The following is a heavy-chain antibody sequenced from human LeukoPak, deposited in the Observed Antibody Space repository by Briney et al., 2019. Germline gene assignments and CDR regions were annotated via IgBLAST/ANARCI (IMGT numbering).Heavy chain of an antibody. CDR1: GFTFSSYG. J-gene: IGHJ6*02. CDR2: ISYDGSNK. D-gene: IGHD3-3*01. V-gene: IGHV3-30*18. CDR3: AKSKGRWGGYPHYYGMDV. Sequence: PGGSLRLSCAASGFTFSSYGMHWVRQAPGKGLEWVAVISYDGSNKYYADSVKGRFTISRDNSKNTLYLQMNSLRAEDTAVYYCAKSKGRWGGYPHYYGMDVWGQGTTVTVSS.